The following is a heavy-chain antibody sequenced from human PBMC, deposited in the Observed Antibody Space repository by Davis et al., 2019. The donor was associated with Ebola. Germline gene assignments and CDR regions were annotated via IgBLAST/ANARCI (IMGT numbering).Heavy chain of an antibody. CDR3: ATPDILTAYIPYAMDV. CDR2: IIPIFGTA. V-gene: IGHV1-69*06. CDR1: GGTFSSYA. D-gene: IGHD3-9*01. Sequence: AASVKVSCKASGGTFSSYAISWVRQAPGQGLEWMGGIIPIFGTANYAQKFQGRVTITADTSTSTAYMEMSSLRSEDTAVYYCATPDILTAYIPYAMDVWGQGTTVIVS. J-gene: IGHJ6*02.